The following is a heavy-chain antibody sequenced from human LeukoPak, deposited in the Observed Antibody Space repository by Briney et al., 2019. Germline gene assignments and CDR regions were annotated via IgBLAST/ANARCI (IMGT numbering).Heavy chain of an antibody. CDR2: INHSGST. D-gene: IGHD3-10*01. CDR3: ARARPYGSGSYTPPRRYFDY. J-gene: IGHJ4*02. V-gene: IGHV4-34*01. Sequence: SETLSLTCAAYGGSFSGYYWSWIRQPPGKGLEWIGEINHSGSTNYNPSLKSRVTISVDTSKNQFSPKLSSVTAADTAVYYCARARPYGSGSYTPPRRYFDYWGQGTLVTVSS. CDR1: GGSFSGYY.